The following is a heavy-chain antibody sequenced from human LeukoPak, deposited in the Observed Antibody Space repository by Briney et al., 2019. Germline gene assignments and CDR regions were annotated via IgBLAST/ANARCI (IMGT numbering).Heavy chain of an antibody. Sequence: SETLSLTCTVSGGSISSYYWSWIRQPPGKGLEWIGYIYYSGSTNYNPSLKSRVTISVDTSKNQFSLKLSSVTAADTAVYYCARGNGDLLDWGQGTLVTVSS. V-gene: IGHV4-59*08. D-gene: IGHD1-26*01. J-gene: IGHJ4*02. CDR2: IYYSGST. CDR1: GGSISSYY. CDR3: ARGNGDLLD.